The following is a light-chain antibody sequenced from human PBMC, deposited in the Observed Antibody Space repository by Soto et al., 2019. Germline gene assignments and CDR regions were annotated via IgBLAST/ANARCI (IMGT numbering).Light chain of an antibody. V-gene: IGKV3-11*01. Sequence: EIVWTQSPVTLSLSPGQRATLSCRASQSVSSNHLGWYQQKPGQPPRLLIYDTYKRATGIPARFSGSGSGTDFTLTISSLEPEDFAVYYCQQRSNYWTFGQGTKVEIK. J-gene: IGKJ1*01. CDR2: DTY. CDR3: QQRSNYWT. CDR1: QSVSSN.